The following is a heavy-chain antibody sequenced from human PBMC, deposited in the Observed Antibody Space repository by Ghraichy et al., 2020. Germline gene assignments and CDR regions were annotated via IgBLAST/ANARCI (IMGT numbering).Heavy chain of an antibody. CDR3: ARDGAPVVYYYGMDV. D-gene: IGHD2-21*01. CDR1: GFTFSSYS. Sequence: GGSLRLSCAASGFTFSSYSMNWVRQAPGKGLEWVSSISSSSYIYYADSVKGRFTISRDNAKNSLYLQMNSLRAEDTAVYYCARDGAPVVYYYGMDVWGQGTTVTVSS. V-gene: IGHV3-21*01. CDR2: ISSSSYI. J-gene: IGHJ6*02.